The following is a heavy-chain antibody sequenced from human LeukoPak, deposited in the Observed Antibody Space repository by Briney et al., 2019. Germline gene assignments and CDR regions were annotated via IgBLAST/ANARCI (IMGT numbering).Heavy chain of an antibody. CDR1: GFTFDDYA. Sequence: PGRSLRPSCAASGFTFDDYAMHWVRQAPGKGLEWVSGISWNSGSIGYAESVKGRFTISRDNAKNSLYLQMNSLRAEDTALYYCAKDMQTIAAAGRKYYFDYWGQGTLVTVSP. CDR2: ISWNSGSI. CDR3: AKDMQTIAAAGRKYYFDY. V-gene: IGHV3-9*01. J-gene: IGHJ4*02. D-gene: IGHD6-13*01.